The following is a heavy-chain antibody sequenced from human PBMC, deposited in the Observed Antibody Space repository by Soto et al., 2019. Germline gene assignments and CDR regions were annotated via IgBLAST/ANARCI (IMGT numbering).Heavy chain of an antibody. CDR3: ARDGVAAGLYLDN. J-gene: IGHJ4*02. CDR2: INQDGSEK. Sequence: GGSLRLSCAASGFVFRSYWMSWVRQAPGKGLEWVANINQDGSEKYYVDSVRGRFIISRDNAENSLYLQMNSLRAEDTALYYCARDGVAAGLYLDNWGQGXLVTVYS. V-gene: IGHV3-7*01. D-gene: IGHD6-19*01. CDR1: GFVFRSYW.